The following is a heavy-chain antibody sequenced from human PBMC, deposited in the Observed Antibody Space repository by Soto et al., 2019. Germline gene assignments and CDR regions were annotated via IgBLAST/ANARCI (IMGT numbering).Heavy chain of an antibody. V-gene: IGHV1-2*02. CDR2: INPNSGDT. Sequence: ASVKVSCKASGYTLSDYYLQWVRQAPGQGLQWMGWINPNSGDTNYAQKFQGRVTLTRDTSINTAYMELTSLKLDDTAVYYCAREGGGIAAAGAGDDSFDIWGQGTMVTVSS. CDR1: GYTLSDYY. D-gene: IGHD6-13*01. CDR3: AREGGGIAAAGAGDDSFDI. J-gene: IGHJ3*02.